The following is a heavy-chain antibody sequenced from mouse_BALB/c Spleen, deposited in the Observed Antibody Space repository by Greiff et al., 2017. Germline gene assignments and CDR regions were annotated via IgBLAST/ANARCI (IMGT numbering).Heavy chain of an antibody. V-gene: IGHV1-55*01. CDR1: GYNFTSYW. CDR2: IYPGSGST. CDR3: ARWGYRYPYYAMDY. J-gene: IGHJ4*01. D-gene: IGHD2-14*01. Sequence: VQLQQPGAELVKPGTSVKLSCKASGYNFTSYWINWVKLRPGQGLEWIGDIYPGSGSTNYNEKFKSKATLTVDTSSSTAYMQLSSLASEDSALYYCARWGYRYPYYAMDYWGQGTSVTVSS.